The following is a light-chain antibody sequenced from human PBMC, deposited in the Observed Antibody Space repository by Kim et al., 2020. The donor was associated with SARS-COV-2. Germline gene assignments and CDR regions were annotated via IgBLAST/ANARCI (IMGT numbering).Light chain of an antibody. CDR1: QSVSSY. V-gene: IGKV3-11*01. J-gene: IGKJ2*01. CDR3: LHRSHWPPYT. Sequence: EIVLTQSPATLSLSPGERAALSCRASQSVSSYLAWYQQKPGQAPRLLIYDASTRATGIPARFSGSGSGTDFTLTISSLEPEDFAVYFCLHRSHWPPYTFGQGTKLEI. CDR2: DAS.